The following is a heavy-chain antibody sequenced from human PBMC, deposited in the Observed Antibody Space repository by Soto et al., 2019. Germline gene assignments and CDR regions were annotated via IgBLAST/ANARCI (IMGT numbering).Heavy chain of an antibody. CDR3: ARHYCSSTSCYPVYYYYYGMDV. Sequence: GESLKISCKGSGYSFTSYWIGWVRQMPGKGLEWMGIIYPGDSDTRYSPSFQGQVTISADKSISTVYLQWSSLKASDTAMYYCARHYCSSTSCYPVYYYYYGMDVWGQGTTVTVSS. CDR2: IYPGDSDT. V-gene: IGHV5-51*01. CDR1: GYSFTSYW. D-gene: IGHD2-2*01. J-gene: IGHJ6*02.